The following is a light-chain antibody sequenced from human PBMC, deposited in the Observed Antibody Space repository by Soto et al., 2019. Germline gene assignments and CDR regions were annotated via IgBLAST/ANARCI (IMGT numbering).Light chain of an antibody. CDR3: QNYDAWPLN. V-gene: IGKV3D-15*01. J-gene: IGKJ4*01. CDR2: GAS. Sequence: EILLTQSRGTLSLSPLERATLSCSAIQSVSYYLAWYQQKPGQAPRLLISGASNRATGIPDRFSGSWSGTGFTLTINSLQSEDFAVYYCQNYDAWPLNFGGGTKVDIK. CDR1: QSVSYY.